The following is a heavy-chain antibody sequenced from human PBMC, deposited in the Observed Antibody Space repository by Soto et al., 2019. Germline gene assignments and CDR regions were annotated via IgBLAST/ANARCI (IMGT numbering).Heavy chain of an antibody. CDR3: ARLTTVTTFHPEHFDL. V-gene: IGHV4-30-4*01. J-gene: IGHJ2*01. Sequence: QVQLQESGPGLVKPSQTLSLTCTVSGGSISSGDYYWSWIRQPPGKGLEWIGYIYYSGSTYYNPSLKSRVTISVDTSKNQFSLELSSVTAADTAVYYCARLTTVTTFHPEHFDLWGRGTLVTVSS. CDR1: GGSISSGDYY. D-gene: IGHD4-17*01. CDR2: IYYSGST.